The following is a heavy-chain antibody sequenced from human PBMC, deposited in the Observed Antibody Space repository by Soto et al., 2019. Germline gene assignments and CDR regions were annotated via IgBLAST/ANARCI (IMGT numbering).Heavy chain of an antibody. CDR3: ARSNDFWSGNHPYKRPPARWSLGDYYYMDV. J-gene: IGHJ6*03. V-gene: IGHV4-59*08. CDR2: IYYSGST. Sequence: QVQLQESGPGLVKPSETLSLTCTVSGGSISSYYWSWIRQPPGKGLEWIGYIYYSGSTNYNPSLKSRVTISVDTSKNQFSLKLSSVTAADTAVYYCARSNDFWSGNHPYKRPPARWSLGDYYYMDVWGKGTTVTVSS. D-gene: IGHD3-3*01. CDR1: GGSISSYY.